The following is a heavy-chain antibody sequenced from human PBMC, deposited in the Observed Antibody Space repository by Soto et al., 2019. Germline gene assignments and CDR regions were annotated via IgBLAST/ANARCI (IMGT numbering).Heavy chain of an antibody. Sequence: QITLKESGPALVKPTQTLTLTCTFSGFSLSTSGVGVGWIRQPPGKALEWLALIYWDDDKRYSPSLKSRLTITKDTSKNQVVRTMTNMDPVDTATYYGAHSKYDILTGDGAFDIWGQGTMVTVSS. CDR2: IYWDDDK. V-gene: IGHV2-5*02. J-gene: IGHJ3*02. CDR3: AHSKYDILTGDGAFDI. CDR1: GFSLSTSGVG. D-gene: IGHD3-9*01.